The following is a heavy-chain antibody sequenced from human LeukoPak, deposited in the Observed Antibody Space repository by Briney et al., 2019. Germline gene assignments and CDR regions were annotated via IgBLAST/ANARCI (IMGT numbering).Heavy chain of an antibody. J-gene: IGHJ4*02. CDR3: ARGHGVVTANDY. D-gene: IGHD2-21*02. V-gene: IGHV4-59*12. CDR2: IYYSGST. Sequence: PSETLSLTCTVSGGSISNYYWSWIRQPPGKGLEWIGFIYYSGSTYYNPSLKSRVTISVDRSKNQFSLKLSSVTAADTAVYYCARGHGVVTANDYWGQGTLVTVSS. CDR1: GGSISNYY.